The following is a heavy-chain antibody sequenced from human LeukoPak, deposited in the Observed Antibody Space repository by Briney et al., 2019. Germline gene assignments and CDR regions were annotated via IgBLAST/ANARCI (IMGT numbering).Heavy chain of an antibody. CDR2: IKPDGVET. D-gene: IGHD3-16*01. Sequence: PGGSLRLSCAASGFMFSTYWMTWVRQAPGRGLEWVANIKPDGVETSYVDSVKGRFTISRDNANNSVFLQMNSLRVEDTATYYCVRDGGTDWYDPWGQGTLVSVSS. CDR1: GFMFSTYW. V-gene: IGHV3-7*03. CDR3: VRDGGTDWYDP. J-gene: IGHJ5*02.